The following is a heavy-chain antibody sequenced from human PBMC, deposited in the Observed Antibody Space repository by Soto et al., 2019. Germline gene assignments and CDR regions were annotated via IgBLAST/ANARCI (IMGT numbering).Heavy chain of an antibody. CDR2: IIPIFGTA. V-gene: IGHV1-69*12. D-gene: IGHD2-15*01. CDR1: GGTFSSYA. Sequence: QVQLVQSGAEVKKPGSSVKVSCKASGGTFSSYAISWVRQAPGQGLEWMGRIIPIFGTANYAQKFQGRVTNTAGESTSTAYRELSSLRHEYTAGYYCARAGFGYCSGGSCAVEWELRRAYGYFELCGRGTLVTVSS. CDR3: ARAGFGYCSGGSCAVEWELRRAYGYFEL. J-gene: IGHJ2*01.